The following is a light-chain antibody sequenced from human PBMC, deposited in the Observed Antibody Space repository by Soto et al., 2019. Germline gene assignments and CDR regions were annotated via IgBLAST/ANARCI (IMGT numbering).Light chain of an antibody. V-gene: IGKV3-20*01. Sequence: IALAQSPYTLFFSPWETGTLSCRASQSVSSSLAWYQQQPGQAPRLLIYGVSNRATGIPARFSGSGSGTDFTLTISRLEPEDFAVYYCQQYGSSPSWTFGQGTKVDI. CDR2: GVS. J-gene: IGKJ1*01. CDR1: QSVSSS. CDR3: QQYGSSPSWT.